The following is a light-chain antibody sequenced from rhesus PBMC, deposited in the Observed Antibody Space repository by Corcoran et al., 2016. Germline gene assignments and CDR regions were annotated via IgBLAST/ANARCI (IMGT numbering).Light chain of an antibody. J-gene: IGKJ2*01. CDR3: LQDYTTPYS. V-gene: IGKV1-94*01. CDR1: QGINKA. Sequence: DIQMTQSQSSLSASVGDRVTVTCRASQGINKALSWYQQKSGKAPTLLSYAASRLQTGGSSRFIGSGTWTYFTLTISSLQPEDVATYYCLQDYTTPYSFGQGTKVEIK. CDR2: AAS.